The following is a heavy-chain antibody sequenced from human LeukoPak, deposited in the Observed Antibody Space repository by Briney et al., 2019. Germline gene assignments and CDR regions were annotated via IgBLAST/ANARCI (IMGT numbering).Heavy chain of an antibody. Sequence: GGSLRLSCAASGFTFSSYEMNWVRQAPGKGLEWVSYISSSASTIYYADSVKGRFTISRDNAKNSLYLQMNSLRAEDTAVYYCARSRSYWEGWFDPWGQGTLVTVSS. CDR3: ARSRSYWEGWFDP. J-gene: IGHJ5*02. CDR1: GFTFSSYE. CDR2: ISSSASTI. V-gene: IGHV3-48*03. D-gene: IGHD1-26*01.